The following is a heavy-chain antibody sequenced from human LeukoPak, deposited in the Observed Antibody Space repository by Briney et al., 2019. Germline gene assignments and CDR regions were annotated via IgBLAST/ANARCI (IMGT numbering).Heavy chain of an antibody. CDR2: IYPGDSDT. CDR1: GYWFTSYW. Sequence: GESLKISCKGSGYWFTSYWIGWVRQMPGKGLEWMGIIYPGDSDTRYGPSFQGQVTISADKSISTAYLQWSSLKASDTAMYYCAVTFSGNDGAFDIWGQGTMVTVSS. J-gene: IGHJ3*02. V-gene: IGHV5-51*01. CDR3: AVTFSGNDGAFDI. D-gene: IGHD1-1*01.